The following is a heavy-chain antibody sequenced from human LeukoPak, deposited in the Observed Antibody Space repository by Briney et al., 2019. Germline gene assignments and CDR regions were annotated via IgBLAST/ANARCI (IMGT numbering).Heavy chain of an antibody. CDR2: ISWNSGSI. Sequence: GGSLRLSCAASGFTFDDYAMHWVRQAPGKGLEWVSGISWNSGSIGYADSVKGRLTISRDNAKNSLYLQMTSLRAEDTAIYYCTRNRVADTTEFAYWGQGTLVSVSS. J-gene: IGHJ4*02. CDR1: GFTFDDYA. CDR3: TRNRVADTTEFAY. D-gene: IGHD6-19*01. V-gene: IGHV3-9*01.